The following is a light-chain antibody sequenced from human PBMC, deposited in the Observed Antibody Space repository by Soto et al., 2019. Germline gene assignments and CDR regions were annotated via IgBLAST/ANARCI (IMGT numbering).Light chain of an antibody. CDR1: SSNIGGNT. V-gene: IGLV1-44*01. CDR3: AAWDGSLNGVA. CDR2: SND. J-gene: IGLJ2*01. Sequence: QSVLTQPPSASGTPGQRVTISCSGSSSNIGGNTVNWYQQLPGMAPKLLIHSNDQRPSGAPDRFSGSKSGTSASLAISGLQTEDEADYYCAAWDGSLNGVAFGGGTKLTVL.